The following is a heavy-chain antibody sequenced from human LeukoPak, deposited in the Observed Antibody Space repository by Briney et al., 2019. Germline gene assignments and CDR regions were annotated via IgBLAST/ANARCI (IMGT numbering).Heavy chain of an antibody. D-gene: IGHD4-17*01. V-gene: IGHV4-61*02. Sequence: SQTLSLTCTVSGGSISSGSYYWSWIRQPAGKGLEWIGRIYTSGSTNYNPSLKSRVTISVDTSKNQFSLKLSSVTAADTAVYYCARVIYGDYGEYFQHWGQGTLVTVSS. CDR3: ARVIYGDYGEYFQH. CDR1: GGSISSGSYY. J-gene: IGHJ1*01. CDR2: IYTSGST.